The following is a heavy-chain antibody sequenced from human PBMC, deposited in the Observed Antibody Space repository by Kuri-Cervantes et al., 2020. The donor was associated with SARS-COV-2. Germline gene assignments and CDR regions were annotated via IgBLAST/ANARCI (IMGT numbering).Heavy chain of an antibody. CDR1: GYTFSTYD. CDR3: ARDRVIETNDAFDI. J-gene: IGHJ3*02. D-gene: IGHD2-21*01. Sequence: ASVKVSCKASGYTFSTYDINWVRQASGQGLEWMGWMNPDTGNSGYAQNFRGRVTMTRDTSTSTAYMELSSLRAEDTAVYYCARDRVIETNDAFDIWGQGTMVTVSS. CDR2: MNPDTGNS. V-gene: IGHV1-8*02.